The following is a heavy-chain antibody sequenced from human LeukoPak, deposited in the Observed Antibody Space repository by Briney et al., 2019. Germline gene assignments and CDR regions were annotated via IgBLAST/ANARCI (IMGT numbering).Heavy chain of an antibody. CDR3: ARAFTSTGYYYVEY. D-gene: IGHD3-22*01. CDR2: IWYDGNNK. V-gene: IGHV3-33*01. CDR1: GFTFSSFG. Sequence: GRSLRLSCAASGFTFSSFGMHWVRQAPGKGLVWVAVIWYDGNNKYYADSVKGRFTISRDNSKNTLYLQMNSLKAEDTAAYYCARAFTSTGYYYVEYWGQGTLVTVSS. J-gene: IGHJ4*02.